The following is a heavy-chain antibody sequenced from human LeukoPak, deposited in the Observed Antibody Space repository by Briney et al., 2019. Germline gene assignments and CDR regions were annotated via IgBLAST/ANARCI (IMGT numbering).Heavy chain of an antibody. J-gene: IGHJ4*02. CDR2: INPNSGGT. Sequence: ASVKVSCKASGYTFTGYYMHWVRQAPGQGLEWMGWINPNSGGTNYAQKFQGRVTMTRDTSISTAYMELSRLGSDDTAVYYCARDPGDWAYYFDYWGQGTLVTVSS. D-gene: IGHD3/OR15-3a*01. V-gene: IGHV1-2*02. CDR1: GYTFTGYY. CDR3: ARDPGDWAYYFDY.